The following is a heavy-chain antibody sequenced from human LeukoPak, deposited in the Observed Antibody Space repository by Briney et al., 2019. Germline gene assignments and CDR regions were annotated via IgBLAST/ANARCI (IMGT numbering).Heavy chain of an antibody. J-gene: IGHJ5*02. CDR3: AGVDIAAGVNWFDP. V-gene: IGHV4-34*01. D-gene: IGHD6-13*01. CDR2: INHSGST. CDR1: GGSFSGYY. Sequence: SETLSLTCAVYGGSFSGYYWSWIRQPPGKGLEWIGEINHSGSTNYNPSLKSRVTISVDTSKNQFSLKLSSVTAADTAVYYCAGVDIAAGVNWFDPWGQGTLVTVSS.